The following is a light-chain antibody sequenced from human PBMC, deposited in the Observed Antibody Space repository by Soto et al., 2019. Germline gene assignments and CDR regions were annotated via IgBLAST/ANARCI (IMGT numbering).Light chain of an antibody. Sequence: IVLTQSPGTLSLSPGERATLSCRASQSVSSSYLAWYQQKPGQAPRLLIYGASSRATGIPDRFSGSGSGTEFTLTISRLQSEDVAVYSCRQYKSCPLTVCGGTKLDLK. CDR1: QSVSSSY. CDR3: RQYKSCPLT. J-gene: IGKJ4*01. V-gene: IGKV3-20*01. CDR2: GAS.